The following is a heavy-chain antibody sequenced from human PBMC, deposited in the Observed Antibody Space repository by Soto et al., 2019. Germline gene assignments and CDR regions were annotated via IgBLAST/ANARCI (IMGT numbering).Heavy chain of an antibody. J-gene: IGHJ4*02. CDR1: GFTFSSYG. CDR3: AQEGLIWAYYDSSGLAY. V-gene: IGHV3-30*18. D-gene: IGHD3-22*01. CDR2: ISYDGSNK. Sequence: QVQLVESGGGVVQPGRSLRLSCAASGFTFSSYGMHWVRQAPGKGLEWVAVISYDGSNKYYADSVKGRFTISRENSKNQLYLQMNSLRAEDTAVYYCAQEGLIWAYYDSSGLAYWGQGPLVTVSS.